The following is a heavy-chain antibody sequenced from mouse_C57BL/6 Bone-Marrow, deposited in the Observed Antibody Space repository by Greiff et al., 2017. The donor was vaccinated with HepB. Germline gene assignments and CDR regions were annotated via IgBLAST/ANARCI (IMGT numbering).Heavy chain of an antibody. J-gene: IGHJ2*01. CDR2: IDPSDSYT. D-gene: IGHD2-13*01. CDR3: ARGDWDY. CDR1: GYTFTSYW. Sequence: QVQLQQPGAELVMPGASVKLSCKASGYTFTSYWMHWVKQRPGQGLEWIGEIDPSDSYTDYNQKFKGKSTLTVDKSSSTAYMQLGSLTSEDSAVYYCARGDWDYWGQGTTVTVSS. V-gene: IGHV1-69*01.